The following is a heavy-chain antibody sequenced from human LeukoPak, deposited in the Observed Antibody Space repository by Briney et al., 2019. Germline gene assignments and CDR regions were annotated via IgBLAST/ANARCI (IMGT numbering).Heavy chain of an antibody. J-gene: IGHJ5*02. Sequence: SETLSLTCAVYGGSFSGYYWSWIRQPPGKGLEWIGEINHSESTNYNPSLKSRVTISVDTSKNQFSLKLSSVTAADTAVYYCARGKWLTRNWFDPWGQGTLVTVSS. CDR2: INHSEST. D-gene: IGHD3-22*01. CDR3: ARGKWLTRNWFDP. V-gene: IGHV4-34*01. CDR1: GGSFSGYY.